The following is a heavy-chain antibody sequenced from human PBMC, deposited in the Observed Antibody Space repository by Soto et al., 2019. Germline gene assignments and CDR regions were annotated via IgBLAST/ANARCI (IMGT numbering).Heavy chain of an antibody. J-gene: IGHJ5*02. Sequence: ASVKVSCKASGYTFTSYYMHWVRQAPGQGLEWMGIINPSGGSTSYAQKFQGRVTMTRDTSTSTVYMELSSLRSEDTAVYYCETDHGGRNGGPPWGQGNLVTVT. D-gene: IGHD2-15*01. CDR1: GYTFTSYY. V-gene: IGHV1-46*01. CDR2: INPSGGST. CDR3: ETDHGGRNGGPP.